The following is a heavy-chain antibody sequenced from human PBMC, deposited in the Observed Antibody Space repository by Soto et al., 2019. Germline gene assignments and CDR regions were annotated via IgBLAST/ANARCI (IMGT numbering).Heavy chain of an antibody. CDR1: GFSFSNCA. V-gene: IGHV3-33*01. CDR2: IWYDGSNK. CDR3: ARPRSITGTLYYYYGMDV. Sequence: GGSLRLSCAASGFSFSNCAMHWVRQAPGKGLEWVAVIWYDGSNKYYADSMKGRFTISRDNSKNTLYLQMNSLRAEDMAVYYCARPRSITGTLYYYYGMDVWGQGTTVTVS. D-gene: IGHD1-20*01. J-gene: IGHJ6*02.